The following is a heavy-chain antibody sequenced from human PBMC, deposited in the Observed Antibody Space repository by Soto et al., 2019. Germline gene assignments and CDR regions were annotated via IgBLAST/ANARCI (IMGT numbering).Heavy chain of an antibody. CDR2: IYYNGNT. D-gene: IGHD7-27*01. J-gene: IGHJ4*02. V-gene: IGHV4-59*11. CDR1: GGSFSNHS. Sequence: QVQLQESGPGLVKPPETRSLTCSVSGGSFSNHSGSWIRQPPGKGLEWIGYIYYNGNTNYNPSLKSRVTMSVDTSRNQISLKLTTVTAADTAVYYCTRANWYSEYWGQGTLVTVSS. CDR3: TRANWYSEY.